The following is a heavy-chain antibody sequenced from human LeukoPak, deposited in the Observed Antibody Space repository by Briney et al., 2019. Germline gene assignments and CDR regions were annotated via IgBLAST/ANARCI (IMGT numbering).Heavy chain of an antibody. D-gene: IGHD2-8*01. J-gene: IGHJ4*02. V-gene: IGHV4-59*08. CDR2: IYYSGST. Sequence: EPSETLSLTCTVSGGSISSYYWSWIRQPPGKGLEWIGYIYYSGSTNYNPSLKSRVSISIATSKSQFSLKLTSVTAADTAIYYCARHLYRVDAYFDYWGQGTLVTVPS. CDR3: ARHLYRVDAYFDY. CDR1: GGSISSYY.